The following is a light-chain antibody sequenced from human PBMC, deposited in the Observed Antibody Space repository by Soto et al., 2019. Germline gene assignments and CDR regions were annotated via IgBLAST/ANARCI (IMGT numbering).Light chain of an antibody. V-gene: IGLV2-14*02. CDR3: SSYAGSNNYVV. Sequence: QSALTQPASVSGSPGQSITISCTGFSSDIGTYNLVSWYQQHPGKAPKLMIYEVTKRPSGVSNRFSGSKSGNTASLTVSGLQAEDEADYYCSSYAGSNNYVVFGGGTKLTVL. CDR2: EVT. J-gene: IGLJ2*01. CDR1: SSDIGTYNL.